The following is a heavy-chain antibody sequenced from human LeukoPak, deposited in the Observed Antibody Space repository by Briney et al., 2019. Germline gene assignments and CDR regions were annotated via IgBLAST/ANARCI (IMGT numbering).Heavy chain of an antibody. J-gene: IGHJ6*03. V-gene: IGHV4-34*01. D-gene: IGHD5-18*01. CDR3: ASVRVWIQLWLGSRYYYYMDV. CDR1: GGSFSGYY. Sequence: PSETLSLTCAVYGGSFSGYYWSWIRQPPGKGLEWIGEINHSGSTNYNPSLKSRVTISVDTSKNQFSLKLSSVTAADTAVYYCASVRVWIQLWLGSRYYYYMDVWGKGTTVTVSS. CDR2: INHSGST.